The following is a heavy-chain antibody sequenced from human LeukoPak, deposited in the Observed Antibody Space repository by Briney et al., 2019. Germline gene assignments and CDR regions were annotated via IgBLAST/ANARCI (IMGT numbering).Heavy chain of an antibody. Sequence: SETLSLTCAVSGGSISSSHWWTWVRQTPGKGLEWIAEISHSARTNYNPSLKSRVTISVDTSKNQVSLKLRSVTAADTAVYYCARTTEGYAGGPGYSYYYYMDVWGKGTTVTISS. CDR2: ISHSART. CDR3: ARTTEGYAGGPGYSYYYYMDV. D-gene: IGHD5-12*01. V-gene: IGHV4-4*02. CDR1: GGSISSSHW. J-gene: IGHJ6*03.